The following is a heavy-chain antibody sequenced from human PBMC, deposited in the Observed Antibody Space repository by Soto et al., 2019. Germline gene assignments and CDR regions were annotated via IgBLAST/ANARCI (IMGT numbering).Heavy chain of an antibody. CDR1: GFTFSSYS. V-gene: IGHV3-48*04. J-gene: IGHJ5*02. CDR3: AREVEMGKITGWFDP. Sequence: GGSLRLSCAASGFTFSSYSMNWVRQAPGKGLEWVSYISSSSSTIYYADSVKGRFTISRDNAKNSLYLEMNSLSAEDTAVYYCAREVEMGKITGWFDPWGQGTLVTVSS. CDR2: ISSSSSTI. D-gene: IGHD3-16*01.